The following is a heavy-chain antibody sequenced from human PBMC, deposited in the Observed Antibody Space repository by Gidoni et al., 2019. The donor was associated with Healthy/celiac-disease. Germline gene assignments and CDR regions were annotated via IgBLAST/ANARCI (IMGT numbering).Heavy chain of an antibody. J-gene: IGHJ4*02. Sequence: QVQLQESGPGLVKPSQTLSLTCTVSGGSIRSGSYYWSWIRQPAGKGLEWIGRIYTSGSTNYNPSLKSRVTISVDTSKNQFSLKLSSVTAADTAVYYCARGIFGVVIIYDYFDYWGQGTLVTVSS. CDR2: IYTSGST. CDR3: ARGIFGVVIIYDYFDY. V-gene: IGHV4-61*02. CDR1: GGSIRSGSYY. D-gene: IGHD3-3*01.